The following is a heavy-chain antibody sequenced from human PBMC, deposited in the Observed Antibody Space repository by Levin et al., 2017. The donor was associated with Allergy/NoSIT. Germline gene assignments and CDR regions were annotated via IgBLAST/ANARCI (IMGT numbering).Heavy chain of an antibody. D-gene: IGHD3-3*01. CDR2: ISSSSSYI. J-gene: IGHJ2*01. Sequence: PGGSLRLSCAASGFTFSSYSMNWVRQAPGKGLEWVSSISSSSSYIYYADSVKGRFTISRDNAKNSLYLQMNSLRAEDTAVYYCARDGDTIFGVVNWYFDRWGRGTLVTVSS. CDR1: GFTFSSYS. V-gene: IGHV3-21*01. CDR3: ARDGDTIFGVVNWYFDR.